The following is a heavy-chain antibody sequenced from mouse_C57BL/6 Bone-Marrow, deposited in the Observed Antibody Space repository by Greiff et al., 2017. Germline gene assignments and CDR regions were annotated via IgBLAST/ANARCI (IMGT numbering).Heavy chain of an antibody. CDR3: TTYGRWYFDV. V-gene: IGHV6-6*01. D-gene: IGHD1-1*01. Sequence: EVKLMASGGGLVQPGGSMKLSCAASGFTFSDAWMDWVRQSPEQGLEWVAEIRNKANNHATYYAESVKGRFTISRDDSKSSVYLQMNSLRAEDTGIYYCTTYGRWYFDVWGTGTTVTVSS. J-gene: IGHJ1*03. CDR1: GFTFSDAW. CDR2: IRNKANNHAT.